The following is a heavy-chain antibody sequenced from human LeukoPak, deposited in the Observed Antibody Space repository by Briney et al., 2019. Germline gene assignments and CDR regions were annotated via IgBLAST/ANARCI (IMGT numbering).Heavy chain of an antibody. Sequence: SETLSLTCAVYGGSFSGYYWSWIRQPPGKGLEWIGEINHSGSTNYNPSLKSRVTISVDTSKNQFSLKLSSVTAADTAVYYCTRRHTGSTSERAVDYWGQGTLVTVSS. V-gene: IGHV4-34*01. CDR2: INHSGST. CDR3: TRRHTGSTSERAVDY. J-gene: IGHJ4*02. CDR1: GGSFSGYY. D-gene: IGHD2-2*01.